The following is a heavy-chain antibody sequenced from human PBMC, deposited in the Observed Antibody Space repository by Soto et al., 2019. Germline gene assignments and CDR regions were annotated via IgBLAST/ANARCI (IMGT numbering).Heavy chain of an antibody. Sequence: GSLRLSCAASGFTFSRYGMLWVRQAPGKGLEWVAAISYDGTNKYYADSIKGRFTISRDNSANTLFLQVNSLRREDTAMYYCARDPSPYTSGWYGIDFWGHGTLVTVSS. V-gene: IGHV3-30*03. CDR2: ISYDGTNK. D-gene: IGHD6-19*01. CDR3: ARDPSPYTSGWYGIDF. J-gene: IGHJ4*01. CDR1: GFTFSRYG.